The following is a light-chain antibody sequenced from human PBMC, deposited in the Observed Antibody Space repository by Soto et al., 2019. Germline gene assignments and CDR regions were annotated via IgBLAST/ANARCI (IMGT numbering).Light chain of an antibody. CDR2: GAS. CDR3: QQYSSSPRT. Sequence: EIVMTQSPATLSVSPGERATLSFRASQSVSNNLAWYQQNPGQAPRLLIYGASTRATGIPARFSGSGSGTDFSLTISRLEPEDFAVYHCQQYSSSPRTFGQGTRLEIK. CDR1: QSVSNN. J-gene: IGKJ5*01. V-gene: IGKV3-15*01.